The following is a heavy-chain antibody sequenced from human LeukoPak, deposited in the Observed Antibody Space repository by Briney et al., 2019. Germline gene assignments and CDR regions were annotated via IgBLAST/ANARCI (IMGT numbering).Heavy chain of an antibody. Sequence: SETLSLTCTVSGGSISSYYWSWIRQPPGKGLEWIGSIYYSGSTYYKPSLESRVTISVDTSKNQFSLKLSSVTAADTAVYYCARQINPWGAVAAFSGTNFDYWGQGTLVTVSP. J-gene: IGHJ4*02. CDR3: ARQINPWGAVAAFSGTNFDY. V-gene: IGHV4-39*01. D-gene: IGHD6-19*01. CDR1: GGSISSYY. CDR2: IYYSGST.